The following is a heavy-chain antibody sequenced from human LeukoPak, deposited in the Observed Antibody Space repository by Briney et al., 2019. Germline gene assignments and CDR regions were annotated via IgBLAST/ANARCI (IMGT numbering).Heavy chain of an antibody. CDR2: INHSGST. Sequence: SETLSLTCAVYGGSFSGYYWSWIRQPPGKGLEWIGEINHSGSTNYNPSLKSRVTISVDTSKNQFSLKLSSVTAADTAVYYCARLAGSNSDYWGQGTLVTVSS. J-gene: IGHJ4*02. D-gene: IGHD6-19*01. CDR1: GGSFSGYY. CDR3: ARLAGSNSDY. V-gene: IGHV4-34*01.